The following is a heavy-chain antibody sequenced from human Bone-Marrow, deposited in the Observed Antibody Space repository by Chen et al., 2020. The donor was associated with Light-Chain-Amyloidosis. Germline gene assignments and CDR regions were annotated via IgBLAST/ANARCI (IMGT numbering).Heavy chain of an antibody. V-gene: IGHV3-11*01. CDR2: ISSRANTI. CDR1: GFTFSDYY. CDR3: ARSVWGYYDDAFDV. J-gene: IGHJ3*01. D-gene: IGHD3-22*01. Sequence: QVQLVESGGGLVKPGGSLRLSCAASGFTFSDYYMSWIRQAPGKGLEWVSYISSRANTIYYPTSMKGRFTISRDNAKNSLYLQMSSLRAEDTGVYYCARSVWGYYDDAFDVWGQGTVVTVSS.